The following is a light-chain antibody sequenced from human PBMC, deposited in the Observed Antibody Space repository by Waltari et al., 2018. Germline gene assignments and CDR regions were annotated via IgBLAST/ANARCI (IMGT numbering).Light chain of an antibody. V-gene: IGKV3-15*01. J-gene: IGKJ3*01. CDR1: KSLDTH. CDR2: GAS. Sequence: EIAMTQSPATLSVSPGESATLPGRASKSLDTHLAWYQQRPGQAPRLLVYGASHRAAGVPPRFSGSGSGTEFTLTITSVQSDDFVIYFCQHYDNWPFTFGPGTKVDLK. CDR3: QHYDNWPFT.